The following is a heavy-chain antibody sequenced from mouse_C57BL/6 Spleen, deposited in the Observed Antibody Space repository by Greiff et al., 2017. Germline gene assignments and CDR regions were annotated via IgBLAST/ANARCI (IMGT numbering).Heavy chain of an antibody. J-gene: IGHJ3*01. CDR3: ARVYDYGGFAY. CDR2: IYPGDGDT. Sequence: QVQLKQSGPELVKPGASVKISCKASGYAFSSSWMNWVKQRPGKGLEWIGRIYPGDGDTNYNGKFKGKATLTADKSSSTAYMQLSSLTSEDSAVYFCARVYDYGGFAYWGQGTLVTVSA. CDR1: GYAFSSSW. V-gene: IGHV1-82*01. D-gene: IGHD2-4*01.